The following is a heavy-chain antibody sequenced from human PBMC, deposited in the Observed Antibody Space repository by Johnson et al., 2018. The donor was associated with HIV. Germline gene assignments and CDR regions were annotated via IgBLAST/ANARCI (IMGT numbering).Heavy chain of an antibody. CDR2: FYSGGST. Sequence: VQLVESGGGLVQPGGSLRLSCAASGFIFSSNYMSWVRQAPGKGLEWVSVFYSGGSTYYADSVKGRFTISRDNSKNTLYLQMNSLRAEDTAVYYCARMTTTVSHHDAFEIRGQGTMVTVSS. CDR1: GFIFSSNY. D-gene: IGHD4-17*01. V-gene: IGHV3-66*01. J-gene: IGHJ3*02. CDR3: ARMTTTVSHHDAFEI.